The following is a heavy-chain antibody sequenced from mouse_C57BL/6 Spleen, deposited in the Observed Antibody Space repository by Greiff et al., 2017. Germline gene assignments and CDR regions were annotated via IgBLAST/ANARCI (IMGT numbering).Heavy chain of an antibody. D-gene: IGHD1-1*01. V-gene: IGHV1-39*01. Sequence: EVQLQQSGPELVKPGASVKISCKASGYSFTDSNMNWVKQSHGKSLEWIGVINPNYGTTSYNQKFKGKATLTVDQSSSTAYMQLYSRTSEDHAGYYCAREADDYGSDYYTMDYWGQGTSVTVSS. CDR2: INPNYGTT. CDR3: AREADDYGSDYYTMDY. J-gene: IGHJ4*01. CDR1: GYSFTDSN.